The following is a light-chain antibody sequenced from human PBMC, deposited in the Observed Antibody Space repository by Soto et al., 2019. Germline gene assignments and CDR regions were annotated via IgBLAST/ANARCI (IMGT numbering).Light chain of an antibody. CDR3: QVWDSSSDHYF. CDR2: YDS. CDR1: NIGSKS. V-gene: IGLV3-21*04. Sequence: SYELTQPPSVSVAPGKTARITCGGNNIGSKSVHWYQQKPGQAPVLVIYYDSDRPSGIPERFSGSNSGNTATLTISRVEAGDEADSYCQVWDSSSDHYFFGTGTKLTVL. J-gene: IGLJ1*01.